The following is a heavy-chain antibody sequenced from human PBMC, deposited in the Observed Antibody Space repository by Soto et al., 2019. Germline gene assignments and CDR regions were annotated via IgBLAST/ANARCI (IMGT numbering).Heavy chain of an antibody. CDR1: GGSLSSCNW. J-gene: IGHJ5*02. D-gene: IGHD2-21*01. V-gene: IGHV4-4*02. CDR3: SGGGRPGQIDWFDP. Sequence: QVQLQESGPRLVKPSGTLSLTCAVYGGSLSSCNWWSWVRQPPGKGLEWIGEIYRYGSTSYNPSLKRRVPIGVDKSKNQISLKMTSLTAADTAVYFCSGGGRPGQIDWFDPWGQGILVTVSS. CDR2: IYRYGST.